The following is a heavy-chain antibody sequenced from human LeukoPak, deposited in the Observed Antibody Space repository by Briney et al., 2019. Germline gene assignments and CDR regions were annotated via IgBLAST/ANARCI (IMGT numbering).Heavy chain of an antibody. J-gene: IGHJ5*02. CDR1: GYTFTGYY. CDR2: INPNSGGT. Sequence: GASVKVSCKASGYTFTGYYMHWVRQAPGQGLEWMGWINPNSGGTNYAQKFQGRVTMTRDTSISTAYMELSRLRSDDTAVYYCARGGFVVVPAAMAGWFDPWGQGTLVTVSS. CDR3: ARGGFVVVPAAMAGWFDP. D-gene: IGHD2-2*01. V-gene: IGHV1-2*02.